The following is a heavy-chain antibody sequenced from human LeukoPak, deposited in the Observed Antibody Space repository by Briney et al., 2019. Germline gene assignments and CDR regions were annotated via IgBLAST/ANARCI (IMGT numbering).Heavy chain of an antibody. J-gene: IGHJ6*03. CDR2: IYYSGST. V-gene: IGHV4-39*01. D-gene: IGHD3-9*01. CDR1: GGSISSSSYY. CDR3: AGSLRYFDWALNYYYYYMDV. Sequence: SETLSLTCTVSGGSISSSSYYWSWIRQPPGKGLEGIGSIYYSGSTYYNPSLKSRVTISVDASKNQFSLKLSSVTAADTAVDYCAGSLRYFDWALNYYYYYMDVWGKGTTVTVSS.